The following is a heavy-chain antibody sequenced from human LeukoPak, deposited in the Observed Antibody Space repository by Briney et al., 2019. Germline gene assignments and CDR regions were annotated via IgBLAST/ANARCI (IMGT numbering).Heavy chain of an antibody. CDR2: SSHDEVGK. V-gene: IGHV3-30*18. J-gene: IGHJ4*02. Sequence: PGGSLRLSCVGSGFTFSDYAIHWVHQAPGKGLEWVAVSSHDEVGKQFADSVKGRFTLSRDNSRDSVHLQMNRLRDEDTAVYYCAKDRGYGEHEPFESWGQGSLVTVSS. CDR1: GFTFSDYA. D-gene: IGHD4/OR15-4a*01. CDR3: AKDRGYGEHEPFES.